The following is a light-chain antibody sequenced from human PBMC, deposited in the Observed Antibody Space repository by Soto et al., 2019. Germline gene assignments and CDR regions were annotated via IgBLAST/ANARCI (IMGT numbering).Light chain of an antibody. V-gene: IGKV3-15*01. J-gene: IGKJ4*01. Sequence: EIVMTQSPATLSVSPGESATLSCRASQSVGTNLAWYRQKPGQAPGLLISGASTRATGIPARFSGSGSGTGFTLTISSLQSEDFAIYYCQQYDNWPQLTFGGGTKLEIK. CDR3: QQYDNWPQLT. CDR1: QSVGTN. CDR2: GAS.